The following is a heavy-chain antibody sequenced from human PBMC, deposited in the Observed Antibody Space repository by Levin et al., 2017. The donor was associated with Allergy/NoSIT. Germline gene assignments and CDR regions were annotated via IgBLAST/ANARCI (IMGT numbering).Heavy chain of an antibody. CDR3: ANFAVVTT. CDR1: GFTFSSYW. CDR2: ITHDGSDQ. J-gene: IGHJ5*02. D-gene: IGHD2-2*01. Sequence: GGSLRLSCAASGFTFSSYWMHWVRQAPGKGLEGVASITHDGSDQYYVDSVRGRFTISRDDAKNSLYLQMDSLRAEDTAVYYCANFAVVTTWGQGTLVTVSS. V-gene: IGHV3-7*01.